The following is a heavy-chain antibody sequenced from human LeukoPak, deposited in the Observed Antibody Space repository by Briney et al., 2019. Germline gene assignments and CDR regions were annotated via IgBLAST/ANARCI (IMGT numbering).Heavy chain of an antibody. CDR2: IYFSGST. CDR1: GGSISSYY. CDR3: ARYYDSSGYFSIKYFDY. D-gene: IGHD3-22*01. V-gene: IGHV4-59*01. J-gene: IGHJ4*02. Sequence: SQTLSLTCTVFGGSISSYYWSWIRPPPGKGLEWIGYIYFSGSTHYTPSLKSPVTISVDTSKNQFSLKLSSVTAADTAVYYCARYYDSSGYFSIKYFDYWGQGTLVTVSS.